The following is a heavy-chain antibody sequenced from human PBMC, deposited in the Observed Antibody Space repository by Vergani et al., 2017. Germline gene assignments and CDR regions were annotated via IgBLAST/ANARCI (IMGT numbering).Heavy chain of an antibody. CDR2: IGVDGDR. CDR3: AKEFCGTGNCYGWNHWEV. J-gene: IGHJ6*04. V-gene: IGHV3-13*01. D-gene: IGHD1-1*01. CDR1: GFTFSSND. Sequence: EVQLVQSGGGLVQPGGSLRLSCAASGFTFSSNDFHWVRQTAGKGLEWVSSIGVDGDRYYSDSVKGRFTISRDNGQSYLYLDMDNLRVEDTAVYFCAKEFCGTGNCYGWNHWEVWGEGTSVTVSS.